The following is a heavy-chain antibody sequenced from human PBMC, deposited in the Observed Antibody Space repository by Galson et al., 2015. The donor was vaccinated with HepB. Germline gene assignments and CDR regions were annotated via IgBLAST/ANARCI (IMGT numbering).Heavy chain of an antibody. CDR1: GGSISSGSYY. D-gene: IGHD6-19*01. CDR3: ARESGYSSGWSPGWFDP. CDR2: IYTSGST. Sequence: TLSLTCTVSGGSISSGSYYWSWIRQPAGKGLEWIGRIYTSGSTNYNPSRKSRVTISVDTSKNHFSLKLGSVTAADPAVYYCARESGYSSGWSPGWFDPWGQGTLVTVSS. V-gene: IGHV4-61*02. J-gene: IGHJ5*02.